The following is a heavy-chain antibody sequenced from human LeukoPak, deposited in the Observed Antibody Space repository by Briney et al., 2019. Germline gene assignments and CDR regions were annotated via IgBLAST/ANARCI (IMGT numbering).Heavy chain of an antibody. Sequence: PSEALSLTXTVSGGSISSYYWSWIRQPAGKGLEWIGRIYTSGSTNYNPSLKSRVTMSVDTSKNQFSLKLSSVTAADTAVYYCAGEIAVAGKGPAYWGQGTLVTVSS. J-gene: IGHJ4*02. CDR2: IYTSGST. CDR1: GGSISSYY. CDR3: AGEIAVAGKGPAY. V-gene: IGHV4-4*07. D-gene: IGHD6-19*01.